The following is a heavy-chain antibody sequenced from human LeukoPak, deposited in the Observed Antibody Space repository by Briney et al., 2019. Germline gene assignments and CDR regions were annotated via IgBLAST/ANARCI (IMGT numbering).Heavy chain of an antibody. D-gene: IGHD4-23*01. CDR1: GYSFTNYY. V-gene: IGHV1-46*01. Sequence: GASVKVSCKASGYSFTNYYIHWVRQAPGQGLEWMGLVNPSGGSTTYAQEFQGRVTMTRDTSTSTVYMDLSSLRSDDTAVYFCARGGRMTTVVTYYFDYWGQGTLVTVSS. J-gene: IGHJ4*02. CDR3: ARGGRMTTVVTYYFDY. CDR2: VNPSGGST.